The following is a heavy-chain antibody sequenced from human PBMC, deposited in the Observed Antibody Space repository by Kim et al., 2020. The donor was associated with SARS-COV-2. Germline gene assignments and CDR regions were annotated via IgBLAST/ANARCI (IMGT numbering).Heavy chain of an antibody. J-gene: IGHJ4*02. CDR3: ASQGVGDSSGYYSQ. V-gene: IGHV4-31*02. D-gene: IGHD3-22*01. Sequence: NPSLKSRVTISVDTSKNQFSLKLSSVTAADTAVYYCASQGVGDSSGYYSQWGQGTLVTVSS.